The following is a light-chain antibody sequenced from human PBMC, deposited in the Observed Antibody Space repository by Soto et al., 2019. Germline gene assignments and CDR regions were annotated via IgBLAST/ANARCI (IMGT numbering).Light chain of an antibody. CDR2: EVS. Sequence: QSALTQPGSVSGSPGQSITISCTGTSSDVGDFDCVSWYQQHPGKAPKLMIYEVSDRPSGVSNRFSGSKSGDTASLTISGLQAEDDADYYCSSYTSSSTLVFGGGTKVTV. CDR3: SSYTSSSTLV. J-gene: IGLJ2*01. V-gene: IGLV2-14*01. CDR1: SSDVGDFDC.